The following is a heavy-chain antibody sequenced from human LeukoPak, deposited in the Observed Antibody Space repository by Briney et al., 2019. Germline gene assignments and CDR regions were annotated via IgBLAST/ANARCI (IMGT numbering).Heavy chain of an antibody. CDR3: ARGKALVAIFGVGSANWFDP. V-gene: IGHV1-69*13. D-gene: IGHD3-3*01. CDR2: IIPIFGTA. Sequence: ASVKVSCKASGGTFSSYAISWVRQAPGQGLEWMGGIIPIFGTANYAQKFQGRVTITADESTSTAYLELSSLRSEDTAVYYCARGKALVAIFGVGSANWFDPWGQGTLVTVSS. CDR1: GGTFSSYA. J-gene: IGHJ5*02.